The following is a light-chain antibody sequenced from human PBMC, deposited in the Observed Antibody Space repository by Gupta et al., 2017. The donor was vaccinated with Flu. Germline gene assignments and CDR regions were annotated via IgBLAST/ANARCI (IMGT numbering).Light chain of an antibody. Sequence: DIQMTQSPSSLSASVGDRVTITCRASQGISSSLNWYQQKPGKAPKLLIYAAFSLQSGVPSRFSGGGSGTDFTLTISRLQPEDFSTYYCQQRDSTPYTFGQGTKVEI. CDR3: QQRDSTPYT. J-gene: IGKJ2*01. CDR1: QGISSS. V-gene: IGKV1-39*01. CDR2: AAF.